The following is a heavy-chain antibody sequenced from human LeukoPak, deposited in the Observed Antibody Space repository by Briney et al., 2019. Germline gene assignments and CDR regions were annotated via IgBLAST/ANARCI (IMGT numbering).Heavy chain of an antibody. CDR2: IIPIFGTA. CDR3: ARGGRYFDWLLPFDY. V-gene: IGHV1-69*01. Sequence: SVKVSCKASGGTFSSYAVSWVRQAPGQGLEWMGGIIPIFGTANYAQKFQGRVTITADESTSTAYMELSSLRSEDTAVYYCARGGRYFDWLLPFDYWGQGTLVTVSS. D-gene: IGHD3-9*01. J-gene: IGHJ4*02. CDR1: GGTFSSYA.